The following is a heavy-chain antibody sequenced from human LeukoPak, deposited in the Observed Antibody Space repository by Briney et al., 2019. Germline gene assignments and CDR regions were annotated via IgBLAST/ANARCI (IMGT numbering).Heavy chain of an antibody. Sequence: GGSLRLSCAASGFTFSSYEMNWVRQAPGKGLEWVSYISGRGSPIYYADSVQGRFTISRDNAKNSLYLQMNSLRAEDTAVYYCVRVLGYCYSTTCSEGFDPWGQGTLVTVSS. CDR2: ISGRGSPI. J-gene: IGHJ5*02. CDR3: VRVLGYCYSTTCSEGFDP. CDR1: GFTFSSYE. V-gene: IGHV3-48*03. D-gene: IGHD2-2*01.